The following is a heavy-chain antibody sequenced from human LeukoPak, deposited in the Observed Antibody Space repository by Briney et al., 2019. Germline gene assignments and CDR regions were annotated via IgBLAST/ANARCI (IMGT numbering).Heavy chain of an antibody. CDR3: ARDRRSIAARFGFAP. Sequence: PGGSLRLSCAASGFTFSSYSMNWVRQAPGKGLEWVPSISSSSSYIYYADSVKGRFTISRDNAKNSLYLQMNSLRAEDTAVYYCARDRRSIAARFGFAPWGQGTLVTVSS. CDR2: ISSSSSYI. V-gene: IGHV3-21*01. CDR1: GFTFSSYS. J-gene: IGHJ5*02. D-gene: IGHD6-6*01.